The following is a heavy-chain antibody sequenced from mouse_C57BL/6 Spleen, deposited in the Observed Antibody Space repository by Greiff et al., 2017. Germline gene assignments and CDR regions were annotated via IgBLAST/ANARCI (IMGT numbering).Heavy chain of an antibody. J-gene: IGHJ2*01. CDR3: ARLMYYFYY. CDR2: IYPGDGDT. CDR1: GYAFSSSW. V-gene: IGHV1-82*01. Sequence: QVQLQQSGPALVKPGASVKISCKASGYAFSSSWMNWVKQRPGKGLEWIGRIYPGDGDTNYNGKFKGKATLTADKSSSTAYIQLSSLTSEDSAVYCCARLMYYFYYWGQGTTLTVSS. D-gene: IGHD2-3*01.